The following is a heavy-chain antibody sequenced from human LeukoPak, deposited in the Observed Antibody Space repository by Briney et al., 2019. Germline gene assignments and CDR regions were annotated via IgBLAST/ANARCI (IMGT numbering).Heavy chain of an antibody. CDR1: GDSISNYY. V-gene: IGHV4-59*01. D-gene: IGHD6-13*01. Sequence: SETLSLTCTVSGDSISNYYWSWLRQSPGKGLEWIGFIYNRGSTKYNPSLNSRITISVDTSKNQISLKLSSVTAADTAVYYCARDRPGGSSLDYWGQGTLVTVSS. CDR3: ARDRPGGSSLDY. J-gene: IGHJ4*02. CDR2: IYNRGST.